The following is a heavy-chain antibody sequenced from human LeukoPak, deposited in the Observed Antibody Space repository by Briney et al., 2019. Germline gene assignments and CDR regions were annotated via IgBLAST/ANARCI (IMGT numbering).Heavy chain of an antibody. CDR2: INPSGGST. CDR3: ARDPGSGSSY. D-gene: IGHD3-10*01. CDR1: GGTFSSYA. Sequence: ASVKVSCKASGGTFSSYAISWVRQAPGQGLEWMGIINPSGGSTSYAQKFQGRVTMTRDTSTSTVYMELSSLRSEDTAVYYCARDPGSGSSYWGQGTLVTVSS. J-gene: IGHJ4*02. V-gene: IGHV1-46*01.